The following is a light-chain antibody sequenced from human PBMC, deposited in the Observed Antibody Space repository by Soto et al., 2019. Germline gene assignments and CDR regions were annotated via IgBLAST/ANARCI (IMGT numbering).Light chain of an antibody. J-gene: IGKJ1*01. V-gene: IGKV3-20*01. Sequence: DIVLTQSPGTLSLSPGERATLSCRASQSVSSNYLAWYQQKPGQAPRLLIHGASTRATGVPDRFSGSGSGTDFTLTISRLAPEDFAVYHCQQYGSLWWKIREGTKVNIK. CDR1: QSVSSNY. CDR2: GAS. CDR3: QQYGSLWWK.